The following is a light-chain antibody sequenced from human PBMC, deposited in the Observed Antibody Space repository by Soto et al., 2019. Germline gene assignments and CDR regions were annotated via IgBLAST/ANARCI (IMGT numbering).Light chain of an antibody. J-gene: IGKJ1*01. Sequence: EIVLTQSPGTLSFSPGERATLPCRASQSVGSSYLAWYQQKPGQAPRLLIYGTSSRATGIPDRFSGSGSGTEFTLTISRLEPEDFAVYYCQQYGSSGTFGQGTKVDIK. V-gene: IGKV3-20*01. CDR2: GTS. CDR1: QSVGSSY. CDR3: QQYGSSGT.